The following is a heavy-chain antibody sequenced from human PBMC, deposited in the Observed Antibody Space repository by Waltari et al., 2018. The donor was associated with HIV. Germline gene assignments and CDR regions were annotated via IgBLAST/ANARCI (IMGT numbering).Heavy chain of an antibody. CDR1: GFTTGDSA. CDR3: TRDRRYYYDSSGFPYGMDV. V-gene: IGHV3-49*03. D-gene: IGHD3-22*01. Sequence: EVQLVESGGGLVQQGRSLRLSCPAPGFTTGDSALSWFGKAPGRGLVWVGFIRSKAYGGTTEYAASVKGRFTISRDDSKSIAYLQMNSLKTEDTAVYYCTRDRRYYYDSSGFPYGMDVWGQGTTVTVSS. J-gene: IGHJ6*02. CDR2: IRSKAYGGTT.